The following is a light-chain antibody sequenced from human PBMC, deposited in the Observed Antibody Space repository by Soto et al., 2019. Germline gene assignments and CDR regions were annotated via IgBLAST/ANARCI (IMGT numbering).Light chain of an antibody. V-gene: IGLV2-14*01. Sequence: QSVLTQPASVSGSPGQSITISCTGTSSDVGAYNSVSWYQQYPGKAPKLVIHDVSNRPAGVSNRFSGSKSGNTASLTISGLQAEDEADYYSSSYTSSSSYVFGSATKLTVL. CDR2: DVS. J-gene: IGLJ1*01. CDR3: SSYTSSSSYV. CDR1: SSDVGAYNS.